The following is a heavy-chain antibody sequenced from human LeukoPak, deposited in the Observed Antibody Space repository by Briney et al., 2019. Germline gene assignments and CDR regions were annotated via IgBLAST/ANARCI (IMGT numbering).Heavy chain of an antibody. J-gene: IGHJ4*02. CDR2: ISYDGSNK. Sequence: GGSLRLSCAASGFTFSNYAFHWVRQAPGKGLEWVALISYDGSNKNYADSVKGRFAISRDNSKNTLYLQMNSLRAEDTAVYYCARLKAVAGMNLPTDYWGQGTLVTVSS. CDR1: GFTFSNYA. D-gene: IGHD6-19*01. V-gene: IGHV3-30*09. CDR3: ARLKAVAGMNLPTDY.